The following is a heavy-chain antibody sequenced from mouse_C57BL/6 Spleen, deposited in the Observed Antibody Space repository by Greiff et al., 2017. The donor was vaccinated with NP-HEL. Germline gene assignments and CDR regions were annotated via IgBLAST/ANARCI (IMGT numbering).Heavy chain of an antibody. CDR2: SRNKANDYTT. D-gene: IGHD2-4*01. CDR3: ARDADDYDGGAMDY. CDR1: GFTFSDFY. J-gene: IGHJ4*01. Sequence: EVKVIESGGGLVQSGRSLRLSCATSGFTFSDFYMEWVRQAPGKGLEWIAASRNKANDYTTEYSASVKGRFIVSRDTSQSILYLQMNALRAEDTAIYYCARDADDYDGGAMDYWGQGTSVTVSS. V-gene: IGHV7-1*01.